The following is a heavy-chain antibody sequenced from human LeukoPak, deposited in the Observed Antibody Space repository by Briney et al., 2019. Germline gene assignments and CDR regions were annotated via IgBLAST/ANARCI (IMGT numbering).Heavy chain of an antibody. D-gene: IGHD2-15*01. Sequence: GRSLRLSCAASGSTFSSYGMHWVRQAPGKGLEWVAVISYDGSNKYYADSVKGRFTISRDNSKNTLYLQMNSLRAEDTAVYYCAKGGANIVVVVAPRDYYGMDVWGQGTTVTVSS. V-gene: IGHV3-30*18. J-gene: IGHJ6*02. CDR1: GSTFSSYG. CDR2: ISYDGSNK. CDR3: AKGGANIVVVVAPRDYYGMDV.